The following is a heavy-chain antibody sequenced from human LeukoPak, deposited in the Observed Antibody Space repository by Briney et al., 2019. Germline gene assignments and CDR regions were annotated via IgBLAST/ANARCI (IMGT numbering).Heavy chain of an antibody. V-gene: IGHV4-34*01. CDR2: INHSGST. J-gene: IGHJ5*02. CDR3: ARGGYDILTGYPNNWFDP. Sequence: ASETLSLTCAVYGGSFSGYYWSWIRQPPGKGLEWIGEINHSGSTNYNPSLKSRVPISEDTSKNQFSLKLSSVTAADTAVYYCARGGYDILTGYPNNWFDPWGQGTLVTVSS. CDR1: GGSFSGYY. D-gene: IGHD3-9*01.